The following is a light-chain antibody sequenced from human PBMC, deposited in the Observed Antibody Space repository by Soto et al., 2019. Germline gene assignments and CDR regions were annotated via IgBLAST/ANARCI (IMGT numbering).Light chain of an antibody. CDR2: DVS. CDR1: SSDVGGYNY. J-gene: IGLJ1*01. Sequence: QSALTQPPSVSGSPGQSITISCTGTSSDVGGYNYVSWYQQHPGKAPKLMIYDVSNRPSGVSNRFSGSKSGNTASLTISGLQAEDEADYYCSSSTSSSTLYVFGTGTKVTVL. V-gene: IGLV2-14*01. CDR3: SSSTSSSTLYV.